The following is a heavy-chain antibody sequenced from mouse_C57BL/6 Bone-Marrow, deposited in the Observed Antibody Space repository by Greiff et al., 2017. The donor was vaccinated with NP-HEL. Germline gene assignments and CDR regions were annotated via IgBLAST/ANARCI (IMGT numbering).Heavy chain of an antibody. V-gene: IGHV5-4*01. Sequence: EVQLVESGGGLVKPGGSLKLSCAASGFTFSSYAMSWVRQTPEKRLEWVATISDGGSYTYYPDNVKGRFTISRDNAKNNLYLQMSHLKSEDTAMYYCARDDYYGSRLYWYFDVWGTGTTVTVSS. CDR2: ISDGGSYT. CDR1: GFTFSSYA. D-gene: IGHD1-1*01. CDR3: ARDDYYGSRLYWYFDV. J-gene: IGHJ1*03.